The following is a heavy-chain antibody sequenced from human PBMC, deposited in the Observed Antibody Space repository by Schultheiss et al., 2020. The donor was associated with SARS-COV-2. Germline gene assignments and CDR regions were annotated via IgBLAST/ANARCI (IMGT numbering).Heavy chain of an antibody. CDR2: IKCDGSEK. V-gene: IGHV3-30*03. D-gene: IGHD3-3*01. Sequence: GGSLRLSCAASGFTFSSYGMHWVRQAPGKGLEWVADIKCDGSEKHYVDSVKGRFTISRDNSKNTLYLQMNSLRAEDTAVYYCARDLDFWSGYYMDYWGQGTLVTVSS. J-gene: IGHJ4*02. CDR1: GFTFSSYG. CDR3: ARDLDFWSGYYMDY.